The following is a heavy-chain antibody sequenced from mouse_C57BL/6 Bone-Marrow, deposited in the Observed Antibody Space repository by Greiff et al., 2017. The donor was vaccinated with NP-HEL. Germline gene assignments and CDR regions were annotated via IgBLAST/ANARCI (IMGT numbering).Heavy chain of an antibody. J-gene: IGHJ4*01. Sequence: VQLQQSGPELVKPGASVKISCKASGYTFTDYYMNWVKQSHGKSLEWIGDINPNNGGTSYNQKFKGKATLTVDKSSSTAYMELRSLTSEDSAVYYCARRGGRRAVYYYAMDYWGQGTSVTVSS. V-gene: IGHV1-26*01. D-gene: IGHD2-12*01. CDR1: GYTFTDYY. CDR2: INPNNGGT. CDR3: ARRGGRRAVYYYAMDY.